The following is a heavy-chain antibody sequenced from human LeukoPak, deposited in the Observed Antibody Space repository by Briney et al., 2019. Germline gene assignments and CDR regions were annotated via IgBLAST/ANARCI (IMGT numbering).Heavy chain of an antibody. CDR3: ATASNYDILTGYGDDAFDI. V-gene: IGHV4-59*01. CDR2: VYYSGST. J-gene: IGHJ3*02. D-gene: IGHD3-9*01. Sequence: SETLSLTCTVSGGSISGYYWSWIRQPPGKGLEWIGYVYYSGSTNYNPSLKSRVTISVDTSKNQVSLKLSSVTAADTAVYYCATASNYDILTGYGDDAFDIWGQGTMVTVSS. CDR1: GGSISGYY.